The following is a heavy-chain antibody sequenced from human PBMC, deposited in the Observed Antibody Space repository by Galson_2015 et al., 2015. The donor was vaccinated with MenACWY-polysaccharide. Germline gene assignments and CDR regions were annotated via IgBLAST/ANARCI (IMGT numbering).Heavy chain of an antibody. CDR2: LYTSGTT. CDR3: AREGSL. V-gene: IGHV4-61*02. Sequence: TLSLTCTVSGGSISSGSYYWTWIRQPAGKGLARFGLLYTSGTTNYNPSLSRRVTISLDTSKNQFSLILNSVTAADTAVYYCAREGSLWGQGTLVTVSS. D-gene: IGHD2-15*01. J-gene: IGHJ4*02. CDR1: GGSISSGSYY.